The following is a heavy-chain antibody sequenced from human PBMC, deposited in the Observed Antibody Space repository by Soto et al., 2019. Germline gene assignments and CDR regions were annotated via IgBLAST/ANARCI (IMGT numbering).Heavy chain of an antibody. J-gene: IGHJ5*02. CDR3: ARDCGVTTVLTNWFDP. Sequence: ASVKVSCKASGYTFTDYYIQWIRQAPGQGPEWMGWINPNSGGTYYAQKFEGRVTMTRDTSVNTAYMELRILGSDDAALYYCARDCGVTTVLTNWFDPWGQGTLVTV. D-gene: IGHD4-17*01. CDR1: GYTFTDYY. V-gene: IGHV1-2*02. CDR2: INPNSGGT.